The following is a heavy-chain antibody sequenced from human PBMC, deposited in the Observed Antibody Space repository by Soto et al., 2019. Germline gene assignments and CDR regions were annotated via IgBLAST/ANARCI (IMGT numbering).Heavy chain of an antibody. CDR2: IHYSGST. CDR3: ARMRGSGSYAAYYFDS. D-gene: IGHD3-10*01. CDR1: GGSISNGGYY. J-gene: IGHJ4*01. V-gene: IGHV4-31*03. Sequence: SETLSLTCTVSGGSISNGGYYWNWVRQHPGKGLEWIGYIHYSGSTWYNPSLESRVTISVDTSKDQFSLKLRSVTAADTAVYYCARMRGSGSYAAYYFDSWGQGTLVTVSS.